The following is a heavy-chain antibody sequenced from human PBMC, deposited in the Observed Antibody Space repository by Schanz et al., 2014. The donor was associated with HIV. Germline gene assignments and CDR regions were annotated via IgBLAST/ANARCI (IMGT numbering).Heavy chain of an antibody. CDR1: RFSFRGYG. Sequence: VQLVESGGGVVQPGRSLILSCAASRFSFRGYGMHWVRQTPGKGLEWVSSISSTGGYIYYADSVRGRFTISRDSAKNSLYLQMSSLRAEDTAVYYCARGLPTPAAFDIWGQGTMVTVSS. J-gene: IGHJ3*02. V-gene: IGHV3-21*01. D-gene: IGHD3-16*01. CDR2: ISSTGGYI. CDR3: ARGLPTPAAFDI.